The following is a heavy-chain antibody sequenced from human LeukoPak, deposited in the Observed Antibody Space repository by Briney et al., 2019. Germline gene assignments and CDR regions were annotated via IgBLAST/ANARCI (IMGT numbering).Heavy chain of an antibody. J-gene: IGHJ6*02. V-gene: IGHV1-46*01. CDR3: ARDRAGSPNYCYYGMDV. CDR1: GYTFTSYY. CDR2: INPSGGST. D-gene: IGHD2-15*01. Sequence: GASVKVSCKASGYTFTSYYMHWVRQAPGQGLEWMGIINPSGGSTSYAQKFQGRVTMTRDTSTSTVYMELSSLRSEDTAVYYCARDRAGSPNYCYYGMDVWGQGTTVTVSS.